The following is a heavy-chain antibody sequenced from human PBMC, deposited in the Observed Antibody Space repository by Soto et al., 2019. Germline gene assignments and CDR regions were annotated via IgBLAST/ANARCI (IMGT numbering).Heavy chain of an antibody. V-gene: IGHV1-8*01. D-gene: IGHD4-17*01. CDR1: GYTFTSND. CDR2: MNPNSGNT. J-gene: IGHJ6*03. Sequence: ASVKVSCKASGYTFTSNDINWVRQATGQGLEWMGWMNPNSGNTGYAQKFQGRVTMTRNTSISTAYMELSSLRSEDTAVYYCASGGATVTKGKDYYYYYMDVWGKGTTVTVSS. CDR3: ASGGATVTKGKDYYYYYMDV.